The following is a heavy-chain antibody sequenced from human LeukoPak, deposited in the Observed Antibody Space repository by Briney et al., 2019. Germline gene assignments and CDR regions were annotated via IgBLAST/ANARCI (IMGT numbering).Heavy chain of an antibody. V-gene: IGHV3-23*01. J-gene: IGHJ4*02. CDR2: VSGSGGET. CDR1: GFTFGNYA. D-gene: IGHD6-13*01. CDR3: AKRTSGSSWYSSDS. Sequence: GGSLRLSCAASGFTFGNYAMSWVRQAPGKGLEWVSSVSGSGGETHSTDSVRGRFTISRDNSKGTLYLQMSSLRAEDTAVYYCAKRTSGSSWYSSDSWGQGTLVTVSS.